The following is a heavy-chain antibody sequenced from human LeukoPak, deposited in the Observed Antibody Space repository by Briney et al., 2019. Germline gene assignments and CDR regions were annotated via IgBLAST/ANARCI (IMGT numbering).Heavy chain of an antibody. D-gene: IGHD5-12*01. V-gene: IGHV3-30*02. CDR2: IRYDGSNK. Sequence: PGGSLRLSCAASGFTFSSYWMHWVRQAPGKGLVWVAFIRYDGSNKYYADSVKGRFTISRDNSKNTLYLQMNSLRAEDTAVYYCAKDWSRRLRTDNFDYWGQGTLVTVSS. J-gene: IGHJ4*02. CDR1: GFTFSSYW. CDR3: AKDWSRRLRTDNFDY.